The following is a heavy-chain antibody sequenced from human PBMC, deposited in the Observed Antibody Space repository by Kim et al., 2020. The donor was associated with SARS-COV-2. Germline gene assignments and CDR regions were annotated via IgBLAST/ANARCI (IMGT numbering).Heavy chain of an antibody. CDR1: GGSISSSNW. CDR3: AREGGYGSGCFDY. J-gene: IGHJ4*02. Sequence: SETLSLTCAVSGGSISSSNWWSWVRQPPGKGLECIGEIYHSGSTNYNPSLKSRVTISVDKSKNQFSLKLSSVTAADTAVYYCAREGGYGSGCFDYWGQGTLVTVSS. V-gene: IGHV4-4*02. D-gene: IGHD3-10*01. CDR2: IYHSGST.